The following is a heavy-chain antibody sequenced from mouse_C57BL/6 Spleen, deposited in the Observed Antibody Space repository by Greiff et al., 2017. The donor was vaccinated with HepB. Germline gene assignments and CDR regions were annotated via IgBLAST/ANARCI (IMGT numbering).Heavy chain of an antibody. J-gene: IGHJ2*01. D-gene: IGHD1-1*01. CDR1: GYTFTSYT. CDR2: INPSSGYT. CDR3: ARFVITPVVDYFDY. Sequence: QVQLQQSGAELARPGASVKMSCKASGYTFTSYTMHWVKQRPGQGLEWIGYINPSSGYTKYNQKFKDKATLPANKSSSTAYKQLSSLTSEDSAVYYCARFVITPVVDYFDYWGQGTTLTVSS. V-gene: IGHV1-4*01.